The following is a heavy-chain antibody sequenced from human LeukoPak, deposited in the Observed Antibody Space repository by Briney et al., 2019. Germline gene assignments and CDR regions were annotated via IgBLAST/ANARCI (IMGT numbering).Heavy chain of an antibody. CDR1: GGSISSSSYY. V-gene: IGHV4-39*07. Sequence: PSETLPLTCTVSGGSISSSSYYWGWIRQPPGKGLEWIGSICYSGSTYYNPSLKSRVTISVDTSKNQFSLKLSSVTAADTAVYYCARVSGITMIVVVQSDGFDIWGQGTMVSVSS. J-gene: IGHJ3*02. D-gene: IGHD3-22*01. CDR2: ICYSGST. CDR3: ARVSGITMIVVVQSDGFDI.